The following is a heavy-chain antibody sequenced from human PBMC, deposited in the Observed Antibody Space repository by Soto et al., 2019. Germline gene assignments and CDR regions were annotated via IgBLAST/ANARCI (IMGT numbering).Heavy chain of an antibody. CDR2: LSPNGNNQ. V-gene: IGHV3-30-3*01. CDR1: GFNFIIHA. CDR3: ASGAAFYYDTSRY. Sequence: GGSLRLSCAAPGFNFIIHALHWVRQAPGKGLEWVAVLSPNGNNQYYADSVKGRFTISRDTFKSTLYLQMTSLTPEDTAVYYCASGAAFYYDTSRYGGPGTLVTVSS. D-gene: IGHD3-22*01. J-gene: IGHJ4*02.